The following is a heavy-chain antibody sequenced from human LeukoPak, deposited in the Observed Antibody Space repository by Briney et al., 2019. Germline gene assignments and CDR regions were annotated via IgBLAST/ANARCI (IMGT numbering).Heavy chain of an antibody. D-gene: IGHD4-17*01. V-gene: IGHV4-39*07. CDR1: GGSISSTTYY. Sequence: PSETLSLTCSVSGGSISSTTYYWGWIGQPPGKGLEWIGNIYYSGSAYYNPSLKSRVTISIDTSKNQFSLKLNSVTAADTAVYYCARDDYGEHGLDYWGQGSVVTVSS. CDR3: ARDDYGEHGLDY. CDR2: IYYSGSA. J-gene: IGHJ4*02.